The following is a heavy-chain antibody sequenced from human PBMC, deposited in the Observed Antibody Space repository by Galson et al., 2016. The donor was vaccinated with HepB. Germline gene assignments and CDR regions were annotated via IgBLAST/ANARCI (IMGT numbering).Heavy chain of an antibody. D-gene: IGHD6-13*01. Sequence: SVKVSCKASGFTFTGYGISWVRQAPGQGLEWLGWIIVYDGNPNYAQNFQGRLTMTTDTSTSTAYLELRRLRYDDTAIYYCARDYGGTWYDYWGQGTQVTVSS. V-gene: IGHV1-18*01. J-gene: IGHJ4*02. CDR2: IIVYDGNP. CDR3: ARDYGGTWYDY. CDR1: GFTFTGYG.